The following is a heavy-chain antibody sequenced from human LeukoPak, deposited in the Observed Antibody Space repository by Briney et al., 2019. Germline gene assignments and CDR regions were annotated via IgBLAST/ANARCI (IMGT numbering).Heavy chain of an antibody. CDR2: IYYTGST. CDR3: ARVGFGNTPHPIDY. D-gene: IGHD4-23*01. CDR1: GVSIKNDF. J-gene: IGHJ4*02. Sequence: SETLSLTCTVTGVSIKNDFWSWIRQPPGKGLEWIGYIYYTGSTNYNPSPKSRVTISVDTSKNQFSLELSSVTAADTAVYYCARVGFGNTPHPIDYWGQGTLVTVSS. V-gene: IGHV4-59*01.